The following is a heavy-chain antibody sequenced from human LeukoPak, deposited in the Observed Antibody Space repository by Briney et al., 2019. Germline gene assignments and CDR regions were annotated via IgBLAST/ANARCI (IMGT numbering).Heavy chain of an antibody. Sequence: GGSLRLSCAVSGFSFTNYWMHWVRQDPGKGLVWVSYISSDGSVTKYADSVKGRFTISRDNAVNTLYLQMNSLRVEDTAVYYCVRGSLRLPRSTPDYWGQGTLVTVSS. CDR2: ISSDGSVT. D-gene: IGHD2-21*02. CDR3: VRGSLRLPRSTPDY. J-gene: IGHJ4*02. V-gene: IGHV3-74*03. CDR1: GFSFTNYW.